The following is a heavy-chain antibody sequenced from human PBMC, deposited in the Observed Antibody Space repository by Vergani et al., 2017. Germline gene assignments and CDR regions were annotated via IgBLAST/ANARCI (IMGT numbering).Heavy chain of an antibody. CDR2: ISYDGSNK. Sequence: QVQLVESGGGVVQPGRSLRLSCAASGFTFSSYAMHWVRQAPGKGLEWVAVISYDGSNKYYADSVKGRFTISRDNSKNTLYLQMNSLRAEDTAVYYCARDGGYCSGGSCYSGYFDYWGQGTLVTVSS. CDR1: GFTFSSYA. J-gene: IGHJ4*02. CDR3: ARDGGYCSGGSCYSGYFDY. D-gene: IGHD2-15*01. V-gene: IGHV3-30*04.